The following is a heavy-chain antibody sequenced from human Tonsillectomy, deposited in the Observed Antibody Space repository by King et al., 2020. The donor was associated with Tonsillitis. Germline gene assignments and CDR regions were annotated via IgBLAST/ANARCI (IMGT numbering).Heavy chain of an antibody. D-gene: IGHD3-9*01. J-gene: IGHJ6*02. CDR2: IYTSGSP. CDR1: GGSMSSYY. V-gene: IGHV4-4*07. Sequence: QLQLQESGPGLVKPSETLSLTCTVSGGSMSSYYWSWIRQPAGKGLDWFGPIYTSGSPNYNPSLTSRVTMSIETSKNQFSLKLWSVTAADTAVYYCGRQGLTISLGGKNHYYYGMDVWGQGTTVTVSS. CDR3: GRQGLTISLGGKNHYYYGMDV.